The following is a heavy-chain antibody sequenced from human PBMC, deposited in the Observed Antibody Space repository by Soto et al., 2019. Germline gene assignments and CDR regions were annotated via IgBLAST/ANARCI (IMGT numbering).Heavy chain of an antibody. D-gene: IGHD1-1*01. Sequence: EVQLLESGGGLVQPGGSLRLSCEASGFIFSNYAMSWVRQGPGKGLEWVSVIGGEAVSTNCADSVKGRCTVSGDNSKNTVYLQLDSLRDDDTAVYYCAKDSTSYNGVYDPFDIWGQGTMVTVSS. J-gene: IGHJ3*02. CDR3: AKDSTSYNGVYDPFDI. V-gene: IGHV3-23*01. CDR2: IGGEAVST. CDR1: GFIFSNYA.